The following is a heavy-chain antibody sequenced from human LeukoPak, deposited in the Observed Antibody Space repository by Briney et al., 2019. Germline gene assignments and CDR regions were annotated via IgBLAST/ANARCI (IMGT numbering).Heavy chain of an antibody. D-gene: IGHD3-22*01. Sequence: GGSLRLSCAASGFAFSSYWMSWVRQTPGKGLEWVANIKQDGSEKYYVDSVKGRFTISRDNAKNSLYLQMNSLRAEDTAVYYCAGETPDYYDSRGDAFDIWGQGTMVTVSS. CDR1: GFAFSSYW. CDR3: AGETPDYYDSRGDAFDI. J-gene: IGHJ3*02. V-gene: IGHV3-7*01. CDR2: IKQDGSEK.